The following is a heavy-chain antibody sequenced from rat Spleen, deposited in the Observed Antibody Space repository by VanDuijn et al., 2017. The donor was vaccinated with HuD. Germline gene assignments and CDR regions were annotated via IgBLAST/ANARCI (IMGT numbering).Heavy chain of an antibody. CDR3: AVVIAAPAY. CDR2: ISPRAYST. CDR1: GFTFSNYY. V-gene: IGHV5-25*01. D-gene: IGHD1-2*01. J-gene: IGHJ3*01. Sequence: EVQLVESGGGLVQPGRSMKLSCAALGFTFSNYYMAWVRQAPTKGLEWVASISPRAYSTYYRDSVKGRFSISRDNAESTLSLQMDSLRSEDTATYYCAVVIAAPAYWGQGTLVTVSS.